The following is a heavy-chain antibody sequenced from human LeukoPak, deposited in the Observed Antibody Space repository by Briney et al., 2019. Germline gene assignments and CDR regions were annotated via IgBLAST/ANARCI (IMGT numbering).Heavy chain of an antibody. D-gene: IGHD6-19*01. CDR3: ARGGWSFGWQGDAFDI. CDR2: IYTSGST. V-gene: IGHV4-59*10. J-gene: IGHJ3*02. Sequence: PSETLSLTCAVYGGSFSGYYWSWIRQPAGKGLEWIGRIYTSGSTNYNPSLKSRVTISVDTSKNQFSLKLSSVTAADTAVYYCARGGWSFGWQGDAFDIWGQGTMVTVSS. CDR1: GGSFSGYY.